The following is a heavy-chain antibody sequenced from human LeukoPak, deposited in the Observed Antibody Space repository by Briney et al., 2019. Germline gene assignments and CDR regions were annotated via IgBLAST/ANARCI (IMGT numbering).Heavy chain of an antibody. J-gene: IGHJ4*02. Sequence: SETLSLTCTVSGGSISSYYWSWIRQPPGKGLEWIGYIYYSGSTNYNPSLKSRVTISVDTSKNQFSLKLSSVTAADTAVYYCARVGCSGGSCYFDYWGQGTLVTVSS. D-gene: IGHD2-15*01. V-gene: IGHV4-59*01. CDR1: GGSISSYY. CDR2: IYYSGST. CDR3: ARVGCSGGSCYFDY.